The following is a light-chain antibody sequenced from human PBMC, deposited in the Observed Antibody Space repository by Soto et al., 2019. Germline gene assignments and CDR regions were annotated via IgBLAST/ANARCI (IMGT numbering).Light chain of an antibody. CDR3: SSYTNSNTYV. CDR2: EVS. Sequence: QSALTQPASVSGSPGQSITIFCTGTSSDVGGYNYVSWYQQHPGKAPKLMIYEVSNRPSGVSNRFTGSKSGNTASLTISGLQAEDEADYYCSSYTNSNTYVFGTGTKLTVL. CDR1: SSDVGGYNY. V-gene: IGLV2-14*01. J-gene: IGLJ1*01.